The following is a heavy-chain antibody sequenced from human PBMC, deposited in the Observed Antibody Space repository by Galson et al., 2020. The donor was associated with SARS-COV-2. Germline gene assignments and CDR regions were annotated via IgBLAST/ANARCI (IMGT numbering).Heavy chain of an antibody. J-gene: IGHJ4*02. CDR2: INPNSGVT. CDR1: GYSFGVYF. D-gene: IGHD3-16*01. V-gene: IGHV1-2*02. Sequence: ASVKVSCKTSGYSFGVYFIHWVRPVRGQGLEWMGWINPNSGVTNYAQKFDGRVTMTGDTSIDTVYLELTRLTSDDTAIYYCARIRGRVPDFYDYWGQGTLITVSS. CDR3: ARIRGRVPDFYDY.